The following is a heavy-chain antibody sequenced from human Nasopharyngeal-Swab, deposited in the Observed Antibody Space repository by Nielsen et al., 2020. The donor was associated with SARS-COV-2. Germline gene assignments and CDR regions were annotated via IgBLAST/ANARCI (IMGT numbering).Heavy chain of an antibody. CDR3: AKLPSAVTTG. CDR2: IYSGGST. D-gene: IGHD4-17*01. Sequence: GESLKISCAASGFTVSSNYMSWVRQAPGKGLEWVSVIYSGGSTYHADSVKGRFTISRDNSKNTLYLQMNSLRAEDTAVYYCAKLPSAVTTGWGQGTLVTVSS. J-gene: IGHJ4*02. V-gene: IGHV3-53*01. CDR1: GFTVSSNY.